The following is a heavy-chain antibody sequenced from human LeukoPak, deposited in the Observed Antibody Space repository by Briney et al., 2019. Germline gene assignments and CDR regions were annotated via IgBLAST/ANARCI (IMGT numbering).Heavy chain of an antibody. J-gene: IGHJ4*02. CDR2: INQEGSEK. CDR3: ARERDGRFFDY. V-gene: IGHV3-7*01. Sequence: GGSLRLSCAVSGVTFRSYWMSWVRQAPGKGLEWVANINQEGSEKYFVDSVKGRFTISRDNAKNSLHLQMNTLRAEDTAVYYCARERDGRFFDYWGQGTLVTVSS. D-gene: IGHD5-24*01. CDR1: GVTFRSYW.